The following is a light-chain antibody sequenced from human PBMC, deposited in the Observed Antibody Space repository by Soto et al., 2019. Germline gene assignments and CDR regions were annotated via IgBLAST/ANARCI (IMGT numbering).Light chain of an antibody. CDR3: QQYHQWPLT. V-gene: IGKV3D-15*01. J-gene: IGKJ4*01. CDR2: AAS. CDR1: QGVSRH. Sequence: EIVTTQSPAPLSLSPGERATLSCRASQGVSRHLAWYQQKPGQAPRLLIYAASTRAAGVPARFSCSGSGTEFTLTISSLQSEDFTVYYCQQYHQWPLTFGGGTKVEI.